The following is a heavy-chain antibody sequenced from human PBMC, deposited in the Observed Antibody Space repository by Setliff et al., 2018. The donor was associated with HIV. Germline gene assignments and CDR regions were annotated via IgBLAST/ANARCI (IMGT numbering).Heavy chain of an antibody. J-gene: IGHJ5*02. CDR2: FDPEDGKT. CDR3: ATRVSSNWYTDWFDP. V-gene: IGHV1-24*01. CDR1: GYTLPELS. D-gene: IGHD6-13*01. Sequence: ASVKVSCKVSGYTLPELSMHWVRQPPGKGLEWMGGFDPEDGKTINAQKFQGRVTMAEDTSTDTAYMELSSLGSEDTAVYFRATRVSSNWYTDWFDPWGQGTLVTVSS.